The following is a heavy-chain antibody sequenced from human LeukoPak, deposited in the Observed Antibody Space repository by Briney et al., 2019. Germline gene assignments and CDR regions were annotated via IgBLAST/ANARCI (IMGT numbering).Heavy chain of an antibody. D-gene: IGHD5-18*01. Sequence: ASVKVSCKASGYTFTGYYMHWVLQAPGQGLEWMGWINPNSGGTNYAQKFQGKVTMTRDTSISTAYMELSRLRSDDTAVYYCARYYPRSYGIWYFDYWGQGTLVTVSS. CDR2: INPNSGGT. V-gene: IGHV1-2*02. CDR3: ARYYPRSYGIWYFDY. CDR1: GYTFTGYY. J-gene: IGHJ4*02.